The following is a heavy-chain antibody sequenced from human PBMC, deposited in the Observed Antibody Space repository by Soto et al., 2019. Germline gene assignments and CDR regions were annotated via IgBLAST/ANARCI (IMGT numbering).Heavy chain of an antibody. CDR1: GFTFSSYA. V-gene: IGHV3-30-3*01. CDR2: ISYDGSNK. Sequence: GGSLRLSCAASGFTFSSYAMHWVRQAPGKGLEWVAVISYDGSNKYYADSVKGRFTISRDNSKNTLYLQMNSLRAEDTAVYYCATHTWLDPWGQGTLVTVSP. CDR3: ATHTWLDP. J-gene: IGHJ5*02.